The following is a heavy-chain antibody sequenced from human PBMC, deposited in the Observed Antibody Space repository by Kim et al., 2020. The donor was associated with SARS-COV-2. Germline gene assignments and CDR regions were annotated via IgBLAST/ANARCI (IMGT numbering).Heavy chain of an antibody. CDR3: VRARQRTAGYTYFYSGMD. CDR1: GLSVSSNY. D-gene: IGHD5-18*01. J-gene: IGHJ6*01. CDR2: IYIGGNT. V-gene: IGHV3-53*01. Sequence: GGSLRLSCETSGLSVSSNYMSWVRQAPGKGQEWVSVIYIGGNTYYADSVKGRFTFSRDTSNNTLSLQMNRLRAGDTAIYYCVRARQRTAGYTYFYSGMD.